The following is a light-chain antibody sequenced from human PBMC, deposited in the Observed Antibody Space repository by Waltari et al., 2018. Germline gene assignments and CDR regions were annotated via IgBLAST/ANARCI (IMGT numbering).Light chain of an antibody. CDR2: DVS. Sequence: QSALTQPASVSGSPGQSITISCIGTNSDVGNYNYVSWYQQHPGKAPKLIIYDVSNRPSGVSNRFSGSKSGNTASLTISGLQAEDEADYFCNSYTSSSLWVFGGGTKLTIL. CDR3: NSYTSSSLWV. J-gene: IGLJ3*02. CDR1: NSDVGNYNY. V-gene: IGLV2-14*01.